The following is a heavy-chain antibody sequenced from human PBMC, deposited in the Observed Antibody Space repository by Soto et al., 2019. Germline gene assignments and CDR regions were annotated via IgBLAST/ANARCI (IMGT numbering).Heavy chain of an antibody. D-gene: IGHD1-1*01. V-gene: IGHV3-53*01. CDR2: LYDVDGS. J-gene: IGHJ3*01. CDR1: GLTISGKKY. CDR3: ATWHEREHAYDV. Sequence: LRLSCAAFGLTISGKKYVAWVRQAPGKGLEWVSALYDVDGSFYADSVKGRFTTSSDSSKTTVYLQMNDLRPDDTAVYYCATWHEREHAYDVWGQGTTVTVSS.